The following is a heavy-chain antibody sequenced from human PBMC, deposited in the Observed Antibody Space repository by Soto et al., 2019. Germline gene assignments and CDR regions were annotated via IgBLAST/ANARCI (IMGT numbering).Heavy chain of an antibody. CDR2: INAGNGNT. Sequence: ASVKVSCKASGYTFTSYAMHWVRQAPGQRLEWLGWINAGNGNTKYSQKFQGRVTITRDTSASTAYMELSSLRSEDTAVYYCARELRIVVVVAATPSYAFDIWGQGTMVNVSS. V-gene: IGHV1-3*01. CDR3: ARELRIVVVVAATPSYAFDI. D-gene: IGHD2-15*01. J-gene: IGHJ3*02. CDR1: GYTFTSYA.